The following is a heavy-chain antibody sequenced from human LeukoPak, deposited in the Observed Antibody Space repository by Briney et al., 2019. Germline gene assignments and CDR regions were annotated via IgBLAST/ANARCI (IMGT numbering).Heavy chain of an antibody. J-gene: IGHJ4*01. D-gene: IGHD3-22*01. V-gene: IGHV1-69*13. Sequence: SEKVSCKASGGTFSSYAISWVRQAPGQGLDWMGGIIPIFGTANYAQKFQGRVTITADESTSTAYMELRSLRSEDTAVYYCARDPYYYDSSGYYDYWGHGTLVTVSS. CDR1: GGTFSSYA. CDR3: ARDPYYYDSSGYYDY. CDR2: IIPIFGTA.